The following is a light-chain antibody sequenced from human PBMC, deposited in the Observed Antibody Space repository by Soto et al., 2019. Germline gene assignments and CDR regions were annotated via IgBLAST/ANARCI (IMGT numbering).Light chain of an antibody. CDR1: SSNIGAASN. Sequence: QSVLTQPPSVSGAPGQRVTTSCTGSSSNIGAASNVYWYQQLPGVAPKLLLYDDNSRPSGVPDRFSASKSGTSASLAITGLQAEDEADYYCQSYDFSLTSVVFGGGTKVTVL. J-gene: IGLJ2*01. CDR3: QSYDFSLTSVV. CDR2: DDN. V-gene: IGLV1-40*01.